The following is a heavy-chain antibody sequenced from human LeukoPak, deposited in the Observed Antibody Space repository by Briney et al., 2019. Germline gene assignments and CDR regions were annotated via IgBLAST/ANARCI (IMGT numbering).Heavy chain of an antibody. CDR3: VSFYGTY. Sequence: GGSPRLFCAASGNYWMHWVRQAPGKGLVWVSHINSDGSWTSYADSVKGRFTISKDNAKNTVYLQMNSVRAEDTAVYYCVSFYGTYWGRGTLVTVSS. J-gene: IGHJ4*02. CDR2: INSDGSWT. CDR1: GNYW. V-gene: IGHV3-74*01. D-gene: IGHD2/OR15-2a*01.